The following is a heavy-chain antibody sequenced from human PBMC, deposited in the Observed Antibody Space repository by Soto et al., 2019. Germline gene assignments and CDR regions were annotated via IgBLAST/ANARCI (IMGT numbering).Heavy chain of an antibody. CDR1: GFTFSSYG. V-gene: IGHV3-33*01. CDR3: ARDSVAAAGTTDY. CDR2: IWYDGSNK. Sequence: HPGGSLRLSCAASGFTFSSYGMHWVRQAPGKGLEWVAVIWYDGSNKYYADSVKGRFTISRDNSKNTLYLQMNSLRAEDTAVYYCARDSVAAAGTTDYWGQGTLVTVSS. D-gene: IGHD6-13*01. J-gene: IGHJ4*02.